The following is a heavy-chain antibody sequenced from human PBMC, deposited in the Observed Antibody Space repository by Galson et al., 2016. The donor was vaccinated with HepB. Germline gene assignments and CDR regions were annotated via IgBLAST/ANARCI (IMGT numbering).Heavy chain of an antibody. CDR1: GYTFTSYA. J-gene: IGHJ6*02. Sequence: SVKVSCKASGYTFTSYAIHWVRQAPGQGLEWMGWINAANGIPKYSQKFQDRVTISRDTSASTAYMELRRLRSEDTAEYYCARRVGATHYFYYGMDVWGQGATVTVSS. D-gene: IGHD1-26*01. CDR3: ARRVGATHYFYYGMDV. V-gene: IGHV1-3*01. CDR2: INAANGIP.